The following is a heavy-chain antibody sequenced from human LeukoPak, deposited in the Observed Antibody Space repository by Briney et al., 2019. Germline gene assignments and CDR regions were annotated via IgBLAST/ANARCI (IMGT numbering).Heavy chain of an antibody. J-gene: IGHJ5*02. CDR1: GDSISGSY. V-gene: IGHV4-4*09. CDR3: ARHTATTYSSSSDWFDP. D-gene: IGHD6-6*01. Sequence: SETLSLTCTVSGDSISGSYWSWIRQPPGKGQEWVGYIYSSGTTSYSPALKSRVTMAVDTSKNQSSLNLDSVTAADTAVYYCARHTATTYSSSSDWFDPWGQGTLVTVSS. CDR2: IYSSGTT.